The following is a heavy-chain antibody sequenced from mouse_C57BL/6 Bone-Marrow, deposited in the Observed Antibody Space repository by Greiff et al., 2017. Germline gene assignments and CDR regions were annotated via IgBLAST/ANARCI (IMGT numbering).Heavy chain of an antibody. V-gene: IGHV5-9*01. J-gene: IGHJ2*01. D-gene: IGHD1-1*01. Sequence: EVKLVESGGGLVKPGGSLKLSCAASGFTFSSYTMSWVRQTPEKRLEWVATISGGGGNTYYPDSVKGRFTISRDNAKNTLYLQMSSLRSEDTALFYCERHYGSSYGYWGQGTTLTVSS. CDR3: ERHYGSSYGY. CDR2: ISGGGGNT. CDR1: GFTFSSYT.